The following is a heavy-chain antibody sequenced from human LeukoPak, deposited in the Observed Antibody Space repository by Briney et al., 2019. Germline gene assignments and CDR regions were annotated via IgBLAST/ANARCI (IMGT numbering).Heavy chain of an antibody. V-gene: IGHV3-64D*09. D-gene: IGHD6-19*01. CDR2: ISSNGGST. Sequence: GGSLRLSCSASGFTFSSYAMHWVRQAPGKGLEYVSAISSNGGSTYYADSVKGRFTISRDNSKNTLYLQMSSLRAEDTAVYYCVKGDRGSGWYRGAFDIWGQGTMVTVPS. J-gene: IGHJ3*02. CDR1: GFTFSSYA. CDR3: VKGDRGSGWYRGAFDI.